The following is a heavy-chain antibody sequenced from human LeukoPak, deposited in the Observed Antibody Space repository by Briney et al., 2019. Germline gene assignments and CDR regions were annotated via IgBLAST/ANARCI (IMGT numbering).Heavy chain of an antibody. D-gene: IGHD4-23*01. V-gene: IGHV1-46*01. Sequence: ASVKVSCKASGYTFTSYYMHWVRQAPGQGLEWMGIINPSGGSTSYAQKFQGRVTMTRDTSTSTVYMELSSLRSEDTAVYYCARDFPRTTVVTPVPSLAFDIWGQGTMVIVSS. CDR3: ARDFPRTTVVTPVPSLAFDI. J-gene: IGHJ3*02. CDR1: GYTFTSYY. CDR2: INPSGGST.